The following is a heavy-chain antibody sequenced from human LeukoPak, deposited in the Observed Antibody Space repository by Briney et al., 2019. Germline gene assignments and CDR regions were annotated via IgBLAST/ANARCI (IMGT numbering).Heavy chain of an antibody. CDR2: IYYSGST. Sequence: SETLSLTCTVSGGSISRYYWSWIRQPPGKGLEWIGSIYYSGSTYYNPSLKSRVTISVDTSKNQFSLKLSSVTAADTAVYYCATLTGGDDAFDIWGQGTMVTVSS. CDR3: ATLTGGDDAFDI. CDR1: GGSISRYY. J-gene: IGHJ3*02. D-gene: IGHD4-23*01. V-gene: IGHV4-59*01.